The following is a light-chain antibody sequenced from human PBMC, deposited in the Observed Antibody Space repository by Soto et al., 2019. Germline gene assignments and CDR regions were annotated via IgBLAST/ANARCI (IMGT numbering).Light chain of an antibody. CDR1: SSNIGAGYD. CDR2: DNS. J-gene: IGLJ1*01. V-gene: IGLV1-40*01. Sequence: QSALTQPPSVSGAPGQRVTISCTGSSSNIGAGYDVHWYQQLPGTAPKLLIHDNSNRPSGVPDRFSGSKSGTSASLAITGLQAEDEADYYCQSYDSSLTFYVFGTGTKLTVL. CDR3: QSYDSSLTFYV.